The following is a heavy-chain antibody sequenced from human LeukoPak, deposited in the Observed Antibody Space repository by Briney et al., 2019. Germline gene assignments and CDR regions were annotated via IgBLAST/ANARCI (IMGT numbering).Heavy chain of an antibody. Sequence: GGSLRLSCATSGFTFSSYWMSWVRQAPGKGLEWVANIKQDESEKYYVDSVKGRFTISRDNAKNSLYLQMNSLRAEETAVYYCTRVYEYISVWYRNDYCGQGTLVTVSS. J-gene: IGHJ4*02. D-gene: IGHD6-19*01. CDR3: TRVYEYISVWYRNDY. CDR1: GFTFSSYW. V-gene: IGHV3-7*01. CDR2: IKQDESEK.